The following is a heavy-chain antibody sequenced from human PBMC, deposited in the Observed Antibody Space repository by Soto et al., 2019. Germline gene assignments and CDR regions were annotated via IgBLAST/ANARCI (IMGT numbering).Heavy chain of an antibody. J-gene: IGHJ4*02. CDR3: ASAQDHEWELPNYFDY. CDR2: ISSSGRTI. Sequence: QVQLVESGGGLVKPGGSLGLSCAASGFTFSDYYMSWIRRPPGKGRGGVSYISSSGRTIYSPDSVKGRFTIPRDNAKNSLYLQMNSLRAEDTAVYYCASAQDHEWELPNYFDYWGQGTLVTVSS. V-gene: IGHV3-11*01. CDR1: GFTFSDYY. D-gene: IGHD1-26*01.